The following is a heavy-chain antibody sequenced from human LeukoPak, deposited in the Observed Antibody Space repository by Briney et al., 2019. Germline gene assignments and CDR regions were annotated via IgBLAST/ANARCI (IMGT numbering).Heavy chain of an antibody. CDR2: IYPGDSDT. CDR1: GYRFTSYW. Sequence: GESLKISCKGSGYRFTSYWIGWVRQMPGKGLEWMGIIYPGDSDTRYSPSFQGQVTISADKSISTAYLQWSSLKASDTAMYYCARTPGRPQNYYYYYGMDVWGQGTTVTVSS. J-gene: IGHJ6*02. V-gene: IGHV5-51*01. CDR3: ARTPGRPQNYYYYYGMDV. D-gene: IGHD6-25*01.